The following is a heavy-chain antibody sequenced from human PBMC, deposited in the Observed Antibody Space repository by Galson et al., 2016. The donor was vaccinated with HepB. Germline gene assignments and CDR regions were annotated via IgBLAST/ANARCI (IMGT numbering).Heavy chain of an antibody. CDR1: GGSVNSSNHY. CDR2: MFYSGGT. CDR3: ARQHPTGDAPDL. V-gene: IGHV4-39*01. D-gene: IGHD4-17*01. J-gene: IGHJ5*02. Sequence: SETLSLTCSVSGGSVNSSNHYWGWIRQPPGKGLEWVGSMFYSGGTYYNPSLKSRVTVSVDTSRDHFSLMLESVTAADTAVYYCARQHPTGDAPDLWGQGTLVTVSS.